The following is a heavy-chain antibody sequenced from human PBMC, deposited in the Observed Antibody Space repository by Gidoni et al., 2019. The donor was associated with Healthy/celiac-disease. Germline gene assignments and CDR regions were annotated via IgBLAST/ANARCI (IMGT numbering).Heavy chain of an antibody. CDR2: IYYSGSN. CDR1: GVSISSSSYY. D-gene: IGHD6-19*01. Sequence: QLQLQESDPGQVKPSATLSLTCTVSGVSISSSSYYWGWIRQPPGKGLEWIGCIYYSGSNYYTPSIKSRVTISVDTSKNQFSLKLSSVTAADTAVYYCAREPGYSSGWYWFCDYWGQGTLVTVSS. V-gene: IGHV4-39*01. J-gene: IGHJ4*02. CDR3: AREPGYSSGWYWFCDY.